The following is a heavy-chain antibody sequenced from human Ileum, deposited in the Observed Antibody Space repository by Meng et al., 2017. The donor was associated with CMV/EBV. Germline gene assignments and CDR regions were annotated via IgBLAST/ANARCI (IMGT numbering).Heavy chain of an antibody. CDR3: ARLGTAYSSSSGFDY. D-gene: IGHD6-6*01. Sequence: GGSLRLSCAASGLTFSSFEMNWVRQAPGKGLEWVSSISSSSSYIYYADSVKGRFTISRDNAKNSLYLQMNSLRAEDTAVYYCARLGTAYSSSSGFDYWGQGTLVTVSS. V-gene: IGHV3-21*01. CDR2: ISSSSSYI. CDR1: GLTFSSFE. J-gene: IGHJ4*02.